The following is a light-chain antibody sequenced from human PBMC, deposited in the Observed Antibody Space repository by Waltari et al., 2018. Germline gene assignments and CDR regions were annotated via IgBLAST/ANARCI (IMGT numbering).Light chain of an antibody. CDR2: KAS. CDR3: KRYRNLRI. CDR1: QSLSNW. V-gene: IGKV1-5*03. J-gene: IGKJ1*01. Sequence: DIQMNQSPSTLSASVGDRVTITCRASQSLSNWLAWYQQKPGKAPKVLIYKASTLDRGVPSRLSGSGSETEFTRTISALQPDDFATYFCKRYRNLRIFGQGTKVVIK.